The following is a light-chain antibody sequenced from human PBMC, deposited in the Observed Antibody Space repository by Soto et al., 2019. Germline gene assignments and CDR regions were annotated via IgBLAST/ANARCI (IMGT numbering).Light chain of an antibody. CDR3: SSYTSINTHV. CDR1: SSDVGGYNS. J-gene: IGLJ1*01. Sequence: QSALTQPASVSGSPGQSITISCTGTSSDVGGYNSVSWYQQHPGKAPKLIISDVSNRPSGVSTRFSGSKSGNTASLTISGLQAEDEADYYCSSYTSINTHVFGTGTKLTVL. V-gene: IGLV2-14*01. CDR2: DVS.